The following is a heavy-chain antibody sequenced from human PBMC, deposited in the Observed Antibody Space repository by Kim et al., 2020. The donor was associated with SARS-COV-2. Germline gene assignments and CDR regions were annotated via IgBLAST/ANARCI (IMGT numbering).Heavy chain of an antibody. J-gene: IGHJ1*01. CDR2: TTRSGDGS. Sequence: GGSLRLSCSASGFIFSDYAIHWVRQAPGKGLEYVSATTRSGDGSFYPASVEGRFTVSRDNSKNTLYLQMSSLRPEDTSVYYCVRYARNYGAVNWGQGTLVTVSS. CDR3: VRYARNYGAVN. CDR1: GFIFSDYA. D-gene: IGHD1-7*01. V-gene: IGHV3-64D*06.